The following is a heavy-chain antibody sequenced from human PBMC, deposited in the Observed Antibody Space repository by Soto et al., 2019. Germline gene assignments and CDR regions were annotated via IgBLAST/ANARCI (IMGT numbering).Heavy chain of an antibody. Sequence: QITLKESGPTLVKPTQTLTLTCTFSGFSLSTRGVGVGWIRQPPGKALEWLALIYWDDDKRYSPSLKTRLTTTKDTSKNQVVLTLTNMDPVDTATHSCAHIGVSRWFDFWGQGTLVTVSS. J-gene: IGHJ4*02. V-gene: IGHV2-5*02. CDR2: IYWDDDK. D-gene: IGHD6-13*01. CDR3: AHIGVSRWFDF. CDR1: GFSLSTRGVG.